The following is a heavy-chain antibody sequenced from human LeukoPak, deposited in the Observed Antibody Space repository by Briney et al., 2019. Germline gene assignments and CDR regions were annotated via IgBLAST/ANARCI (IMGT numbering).Heavy chain of an antibody. V-gene: IGHV3-21*01. CDR2: ITSNSDYL. CDR1: GFTFSSYS. D-gene: IGHD2-15*01. Sequence: GGSLRLSCAASGFTFSSYSMNWVRQAPGKGLEWVSGITSNSDYLYYADSMKGRFTISRDNAKNSLYLQMNSLRAEDTAVYYCAKQLGYCSDGSCYFPYWGQGTLVTVSS. CDR3: AKQLGYCSDGSCYFPY. J-gene: IGHJ4*02.